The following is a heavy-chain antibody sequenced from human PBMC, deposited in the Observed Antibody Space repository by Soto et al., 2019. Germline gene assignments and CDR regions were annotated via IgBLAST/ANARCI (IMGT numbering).Heavy chain of an antibody. CDR3: AAEQGSKPLDY. CDR1: GFSFSLYG. Sequence: QVQLVESGGGVVQPGRSLRLSCADSGFSFSLYGMHWVRQAPGKGLEWVAVISHDGSKKNYADSVKGRFTIPRDNSKKALYLRMDSLRAEDTAVYYCAAEQGSKPLDYWGQGTLVTVSS. V-gene: IGHV3-30*03. CDR2: ISHDGSKK. J-gene: IGHJ4*02.